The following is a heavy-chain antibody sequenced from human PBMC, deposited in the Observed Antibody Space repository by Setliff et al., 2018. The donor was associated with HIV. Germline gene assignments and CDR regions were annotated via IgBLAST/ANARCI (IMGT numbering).Heavy chain of an antibody. Sequence: ASVKVSCKASGYTFTSYAMHWVRQAPGQRLEWMGWINAGNGNTKYSQKFQGRVTITRDTSASTAYMELSSLRPEDTALYFCARTDYDSGKSVLDSWGQGTLVTVSS. J-gene: IGHJ5*01. V-gene: IGHV1-3*01. D-gene: IGHD3-10*01. CDR3: ARTDYDSGKSVLDS. CDR2: INAGNGNT. CDR1: GYTFTSYA.